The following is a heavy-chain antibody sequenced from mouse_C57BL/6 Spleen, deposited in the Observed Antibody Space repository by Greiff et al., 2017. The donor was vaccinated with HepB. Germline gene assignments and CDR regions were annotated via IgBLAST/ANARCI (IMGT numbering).Heavy chain of an antibody. Sequence: QVHVKQSGAELVKPGASVKLSCKASGYTFTSYWMHWVKQRPGRGLEWIGRIDPNSGGTKYNEKFKSKATLTVDKPSSTAYMQLSSLTSEDSAVYYCARYGYYGYYYAMDYWGQGTSVTVSS. D-gene: IGHD2-3*01. CDR1: GYTFTSYW. V-gene: IGHV1-72*01. CDR2: IDPNSGGT. J-gene: IGHJ4*01. CDR3: ARYGYYGYYYAMDY.